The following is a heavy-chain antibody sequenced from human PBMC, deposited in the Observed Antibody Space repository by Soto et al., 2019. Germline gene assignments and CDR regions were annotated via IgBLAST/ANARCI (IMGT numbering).Heavy chain of an antibody. D-gene: IGHD6-6*01. CDR1: GGTFSSYA. CDR2: IIPIFGTA. Sequence: QVQLVQSGAEVKKPGSSVKVSCKASGGTFSSYAISWVRQAPGQGLEWMGGIIPIFGTANYAQKFQGRVTLTADESTRTAYMGLSSLRSEDTAVYYCAREGPRIAARYWGQGTLVTVSS. CDR3: AREGPRIAARY. J-gene: IGHJ4*02. V-gene: IGHV1-69*12.